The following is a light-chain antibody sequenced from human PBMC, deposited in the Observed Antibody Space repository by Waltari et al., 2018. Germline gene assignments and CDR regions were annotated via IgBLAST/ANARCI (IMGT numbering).Light chain of an antibody. J-gene: IGLJ3*02. CDR3: QSFDNYVSGGTV. Sequence: PAASGTPGQRVTISCAGSTSNIGTNYVNWYQKFPGAAPKLLIYGNTNRPSGVPDRFSGSKSGTSASLAITGLQAEDEADYFCQSFDNYVSGGTVFGGGTKLAVL. V-gene: IGLV1-40*01. CDR2: GNT. CDR1: TSNIGTNY.